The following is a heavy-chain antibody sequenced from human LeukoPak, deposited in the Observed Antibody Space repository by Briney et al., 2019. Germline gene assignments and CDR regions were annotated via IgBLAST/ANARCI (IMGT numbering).Heavy chain of an antibody. CDR3: ARTLAVAAPLDAFDI. CDR1: GFSLSSYW. D-gene: IGHD6-19*01. V-gene: IGHV3-21*01. J-gene: IGHJ3*02. Sequence: PGGSLRLSCAASGFSLSSYWMTWVRQAPGKGLEWVSSISSSSSYIYYADSVKGRFTISRDNAKNSLYLQMNSLRAEDTAVYYCARTLAVAAPLDAFDIWGQGTMVTVSS. CDR2: ISSSSSYI.